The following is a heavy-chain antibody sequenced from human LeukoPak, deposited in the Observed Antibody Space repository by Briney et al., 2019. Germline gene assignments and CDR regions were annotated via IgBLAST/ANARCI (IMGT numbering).Heavy chain of an antibody. CDR1: GYTFTNYT. Sequence: ASVKVSCKASGYTFTNYTLNWVRQAPGQGLEWMGWIDTNTGNPTYAQGFIGRFVFSLDTSATTAYLQISSLKAEDTAVYYCARGYDTTGYFFYWGQGTLVAVSS. D-gene: IGHD3-22*01. V-gene: IGHV7-4-1*02. CDR3: ARGYDTTGYFFY. J-gene: IGHJ4*02. CDR2: IDTNTGNP.